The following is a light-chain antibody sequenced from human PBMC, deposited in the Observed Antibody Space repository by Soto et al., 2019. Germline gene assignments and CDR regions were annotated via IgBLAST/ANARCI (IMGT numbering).Light chain of an antibody. V-gene: IGLV2-14*01. CDR1: SSDVGGYNY. Sequence: QSALTQPASVSGPPGQSITISCTGTSSDVGGYNYVSWYQQHPGKAPKLMIYEVTNRPSGVSNRFSGSKSGNTASLTISGLQAEDDADYYCSSYTSSNTYVFGTGTKVTVL. CDR3: SSYTSSNTYV. CDR2: EVT. J-gene: IGLJ1*01.